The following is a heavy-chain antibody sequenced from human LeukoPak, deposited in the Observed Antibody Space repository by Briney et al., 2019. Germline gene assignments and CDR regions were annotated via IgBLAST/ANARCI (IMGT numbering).Heavy chain of an antibody. D-gene: IGHD3-22*01. CDR2: ISSSSSYI. J-gene: IGHJ3*02. CDR1: GFTFSSYS. V-gene: IGHV3-21*01. CDR3: AREWLSHRSLRRPSRDAFDI. Sequence: GGSLRLSCAASGFTFSSYSMNWVRQAPGKGLEWVSSISSSSSYIYYADSVKGRFTISRDNAKNSLYLQMNSLRAEDTAVYYCAREWLSHRSLRRPSRDAFDIWGQGTMVTVSS.